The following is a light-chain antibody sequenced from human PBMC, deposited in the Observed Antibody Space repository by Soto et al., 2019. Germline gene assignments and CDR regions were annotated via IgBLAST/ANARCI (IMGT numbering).Light chain of an antibody. CDR2: DAS. CDR3: HQYDNLPLP. V-gene: IGKV1-33*01. CDR1: QDITNS. J-gene: IGKJ3*01. Sequence: DIQMTQSPSSLSASVGDRVTITCQASQDITNSLNWYQQKPGKAPKVLIYDASILKTGVPSRFSGSGSGTDFTFTISSLQPEDVATYYCHQYDNLPLPCGPGTTVDIE.